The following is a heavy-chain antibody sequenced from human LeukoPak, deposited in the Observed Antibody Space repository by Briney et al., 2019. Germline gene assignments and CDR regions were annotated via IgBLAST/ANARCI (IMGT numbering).Heavy chain of an antibody. Sequence: SQTLSLTCTVSGGSISSGGYYWYWIRQHPGKGLEWIGYIYYSGSTNCNPSLKSRVTISVDTSKNQFSLKLSSVTAADTAVYYCAGGWIQPGAFGIWGQGTMVTVSS. CDR3: AGGWIQPGAFGI. D-gene: IGHD5-18*01. J-gene: IGHJ3*02. V-gene: IGHV4-31*03. CDR1: GGSISSGGYY. CDR2: IYYSGST.